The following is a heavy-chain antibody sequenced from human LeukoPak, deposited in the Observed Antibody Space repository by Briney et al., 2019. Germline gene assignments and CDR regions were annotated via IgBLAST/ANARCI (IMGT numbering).Heavy chain of an antibody. CDR2: IYYSGST. V-gene: IGHV4-39*01. CDR1: GGSISSSSYY. J-gene: IGHJ4*02. CDR3: ASSYSGYDWGAFAY. D-gene: IGHD5-12*01. Sequence: PSETLSLTCTVSGGSISSSSYYWGWIRQPPGKGLEWIGSIYYSGSTYYNPSLKSRVTISVDTSKNQFSLKLSSVTAADTAVYYCASSYSGYDWGAFAYWGQGTLVTVSS.